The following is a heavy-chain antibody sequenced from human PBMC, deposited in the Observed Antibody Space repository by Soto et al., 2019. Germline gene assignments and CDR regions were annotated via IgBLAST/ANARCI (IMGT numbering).Heavy chain of an antibody. Sequence: VQLVESGGGVVQPGRSLRLSCAASGFTFSDYAMHWVRQAPGKGVEWVAVVSHGGRNTHYADSVKGRFTISRDSSKNTVSLEMTSLRAEDTAVYYCAKGGRQWLVTSDFNYWGQGALVTVSS. J-gene: IGHJ4*02. V-gene: IGHV3-30*18. CDR3: AKGGRQWLVTSDFNY. CDR2: VSHGGRNT. D-gene: IGHD6-19*01. CDR1: GFTFSDYA.